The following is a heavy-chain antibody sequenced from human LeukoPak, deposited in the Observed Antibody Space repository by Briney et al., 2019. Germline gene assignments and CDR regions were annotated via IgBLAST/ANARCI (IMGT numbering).Heavy chain of an antibody. CDR3: ARDRATERRDEKGVYYYGLDV. CDR1: GASINSYY. Sequence: SETLPLTCNVSGASINSYYWGWIRQPPGKGLEWIGYIYNDGATNYNPSLKSRLTISVDTSKNQLSLNLSSVTAADTAVYYCARDRATERRDEKGVYYYGLDVWGQGGTVTVSS. J-gene: IGHJ6*02. CDR2: IYNDGAT. V-gene: IGHV4-59*01. D-gene: IGHD1-26*01.